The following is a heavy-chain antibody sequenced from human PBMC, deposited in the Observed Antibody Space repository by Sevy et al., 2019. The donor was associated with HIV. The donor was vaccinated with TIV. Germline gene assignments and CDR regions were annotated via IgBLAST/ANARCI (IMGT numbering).Heavy chain of an antibody. J-gene: IGHJ6*03. V-gene: IGHV3-7*01. CDR2: IKQDGNDK. Sequence: GGSLRLSCAVSGFTFSSYWMNWVRQAPGKGLEWVANIKQDGNDKYYVDSVKGRFTISRDNAKNSLYLQMSSLRAEDTAVYYCARDLGSFYYYYMDVWGKGTTVTVSS. CDR3: ARDLGSFYYYYMDV. D-gene: IGHD7-27*01. CDR1: GFTFSSYW.